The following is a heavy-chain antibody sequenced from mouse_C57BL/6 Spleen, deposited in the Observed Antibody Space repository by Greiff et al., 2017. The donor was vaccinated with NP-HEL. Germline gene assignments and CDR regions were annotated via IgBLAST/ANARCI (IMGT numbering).Heavy chain of an antibody. CDR3: ARDEYYGSSLWYFDV. D-gene: IGHD1-1*01. J-gene: IGHJ1*03. V-gene: IGHV5-4*01. CDR2: ISDGGSYT. Sequence: EVKVVESGGGLVKPGGSLKLSCAASGFTFSSYAMSWVRQTPEKRLEWVATISDGGSYTYYPDNVKGRFTISRDNAKNNLYLQMSHLKSEDTAMYYCARDEYYGSSLWYFDVWGTGTTVTVSS. CDR1: GFTFSSYA.